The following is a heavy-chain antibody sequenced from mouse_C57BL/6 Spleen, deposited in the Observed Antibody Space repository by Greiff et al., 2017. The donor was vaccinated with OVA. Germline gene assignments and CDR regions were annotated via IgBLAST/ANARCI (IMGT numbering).Heavy chain of an antibody. CDR3: ALGDY. Sequence: GGGLVQPKGSLKLSCAASGFTFNTYAMHWVRQAPGKGLEWVARIRRKSSNYATYYADSVKDRFTISRDDSQSMLYLQMNNLKTEDTAMYYCALGDYWGQGTSVTVSS. CDR1: GFTFNTYA. J-gene: IGHJ4*01. CDR2: IRRKSSNYAT. V-gene: IGHV10-3*01.